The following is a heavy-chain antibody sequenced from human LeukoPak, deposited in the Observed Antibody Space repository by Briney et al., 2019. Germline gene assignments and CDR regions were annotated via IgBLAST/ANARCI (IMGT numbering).Heavy chain of an antibody. D-gene: IGHD2-2*01. CDR1: GFTFSSYG. V-gene: IGHV3-33*01. J-gene: IGHJ4*02. CDR2: IWYEGSNK. Sequence: GGSLRLSCAASGFTFSSYGMHWVRQAPGKGLEWVAVIWYEGSNKYYADSVKGRFTISRDNSKNTLYLQMNSLRAEDTAVYYCARDSGYCSSTSCSVPLDYWGQGTLVTVSS. CDR3: ARDSGYCSSTSCSVPLDY.